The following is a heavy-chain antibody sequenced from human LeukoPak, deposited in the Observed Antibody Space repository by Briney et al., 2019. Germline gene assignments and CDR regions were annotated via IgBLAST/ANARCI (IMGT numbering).Heavy chain of an antibody. CDR1: GGSFSGYY. V-gene: IGHV4-34*01. Sequence: SETLSLTCAVYGGSFSGYYWSWIRHPPEKGLEWIGEINHSGSTNYNPSLKSRVTISVDTSKNQFSLKLSSVTAADTIVYYCARGASMHVWRKGSNDTVSS. J-gene: IGHJ6*04. CDR3: ARGASMHV. CDR2: INHSGST.